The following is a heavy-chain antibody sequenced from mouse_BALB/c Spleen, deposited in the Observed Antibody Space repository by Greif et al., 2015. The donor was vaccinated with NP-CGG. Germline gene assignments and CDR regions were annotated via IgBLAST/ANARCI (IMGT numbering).Heavy chain of an antibody. Sequence: EVQLQESGAELVKPGASVKLSCTASGFNIKDTYMHWVKQRPEQGLEWIGRIDPANGNTKYDPKFQGKATITADTSSNTAYLQLSSLTSEDTAVYYCARGDYDGFDYWGQGTTLTVSS. V-gene: IGHV14-3*02. CDR2: IDPANGNT. CDR3: ARGDYDGFDY. J-gene: IGHJ2*01. D-gene: IGHD2-4*01. CDR1: GFNIKDTY.